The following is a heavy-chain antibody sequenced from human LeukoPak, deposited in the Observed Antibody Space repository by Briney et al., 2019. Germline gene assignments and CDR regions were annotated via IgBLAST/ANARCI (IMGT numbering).Heavy chain of an antibody. V-gene: IGHV3-43*02. D-gene: IGHD2/OR15-2a*01. Sequence: GGALRLSCAASGFTIGPYAMYWVRQGPGRGLEWVSVIKADGSGTFYADSVRGRFTTSRDNSKNSLYLQMNSLTSEDTALYYCATWAFYHNLDVWGQGATVIVSS. CDR2: IKADGSGT. J-gene: IGHJ6*02. CDR1: GFTIGPYA. CDR3: ATWAFYHNLDV.